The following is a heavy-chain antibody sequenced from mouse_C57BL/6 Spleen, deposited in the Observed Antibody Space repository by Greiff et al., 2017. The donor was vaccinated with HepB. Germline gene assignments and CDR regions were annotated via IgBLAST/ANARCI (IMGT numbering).Heavy chain of an antibody. D-gene: IGHD1-1*01. CDR2: INPNNGGT. CDR3: ARSRGSSYVRYFDY. V-gene: IGHV1-18*01. CDR1: GYTFTDYN. J-gene: IGHJ2*01. Sequence: VQLKESGPELVKPGASVKIPCKASGYTFTDYNMDWVKQSHGKSLEWIGDINPNNGGTIYNQKFKGKATLTVDKSSSTAYMELRSLTSEDTAVYYCARSRGSSYVRYFDYWGQGTTLTVSS.